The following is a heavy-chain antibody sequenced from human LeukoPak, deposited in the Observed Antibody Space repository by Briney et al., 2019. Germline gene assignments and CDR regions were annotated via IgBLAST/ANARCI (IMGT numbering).Heavy chain of an antibody. J-gene: IGHJ6*02. CDR2: ISYDGSNK. CDR1: GFTFSSYG. D-gene: IGHD2-2*01. V-gene: IGHV3-30*03. Sequence: GGSRRLSCAASGFTFSSYGMHWVRQAPGKGLEWVAVISYDGSNKYYADSVKGRFTISRDNSKNTLYLQMNSLRAEDTAVYYCTYSRYCSSTSCPTGYYGMDVWGQGTTVTVSS. CDR3: TYSRYCSSTSCPTGYYGMDV.